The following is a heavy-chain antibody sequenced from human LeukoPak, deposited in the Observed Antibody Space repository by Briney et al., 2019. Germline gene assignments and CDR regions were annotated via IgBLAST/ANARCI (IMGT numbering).Heavy chain of an antibody. V-gene: IGHV3-73*01. CDR3: ARGPGSSGGAYVGDY. CDR2: MRSKTNGFAT. Sequence: PGGSLRLSCATSGFTFSGSAMHWVRQATGKGLEWVGSMRSKTNGFATTYGASVQGRFTISRDDSKNTAYLQMSNLETQDTAVYYCARGPGSSGGAYVGDYWGHGTLVTVSS. CDR1: GFTFSGSA. D-gene: IGHD3-22*01. J-gene: IGHJ4*01.